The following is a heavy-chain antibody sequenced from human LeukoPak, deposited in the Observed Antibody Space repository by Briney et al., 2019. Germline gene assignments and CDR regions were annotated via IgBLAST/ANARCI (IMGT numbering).Heavy chain of an antibody. J-gene: IGHJ4*02. CDR2: ISGSGGST. D-gene: IGHD3-22*01. CDR1: GITVSNYG. CDR3: AKRGVVIRVILVGFHKEAYYFDS. V-gene: IGHV3-23*01. Sequence: GGSLRLYCAVSGITVSNYGMSWVRQAPGKGLEWVAGISGSGGSTNYADSVKGRFTISRDNPKNTLYLQMNSLRAEDTAVYFCAKRGVVIRVILVGFHKEAYYFDSWGQGALITVSS.